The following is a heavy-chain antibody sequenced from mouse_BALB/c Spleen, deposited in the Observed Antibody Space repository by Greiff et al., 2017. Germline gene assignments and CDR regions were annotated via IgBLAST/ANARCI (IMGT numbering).Heavy chain of an antibody. D-gene: IGHD1-1*01. CDR1: GFTFSSFG. V-gene: IGHV5-17*02. Sequence: EVKLVESGGGLVQPGGSRKLSCAASGFTFSSFGMHWVHQAPEKGLEWVAYISSGSSTIYYADTVKGRFTISRDNPKNTLFLQMTSLRSEDTAMYYCARELRYPYYYAMDYWGQGTSVTVSS. J-gene: IGHJ4*01. CDR2: ISSGSSTI. CDR3: ARELRYPYYYAMDY.